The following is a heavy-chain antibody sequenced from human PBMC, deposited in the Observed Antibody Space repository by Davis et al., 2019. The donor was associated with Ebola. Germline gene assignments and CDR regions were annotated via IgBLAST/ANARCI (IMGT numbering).Heavy chain of an antibody. Sequence: GESLKISCAASGFTFSSYWMSWVRQAPGKGLEWVANIKQDGSEKYYVDSVKGRFTISRDNAKNSLYLQMNSLRDEDTAVYYCARSHGDYFDYWGQGTLVTVSS. CDR2: IKQDGSEK. V-gene: IGHV3-7*01. D-gene: IGHD4-17*01. CDR1: GFTFSSYW. J-gene: IGHJ4*02. CDR3: ARSHGDYFDY.